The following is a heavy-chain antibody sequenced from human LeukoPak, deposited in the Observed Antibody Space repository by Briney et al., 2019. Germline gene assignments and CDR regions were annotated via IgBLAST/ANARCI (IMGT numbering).Heavy chain of an antibody. CDR2: ITWNSGSI. CDR1: GFTFDDYA. Sequence: GGSLRLSCATSGFTFDDYAMHWVRQAPGKGLEWVPGITWNSGSIGYADSVKGRFTISRDNAKNSLYLQMTSLRAEDTAFYYRAKDIASSVHYYMDVWGKGTTVTVSS. D-gene: IGHD6-13*01. J-gene: IGHJ6*03. CDR3: AKDIASSVHYYMDV. V-gene: IGHV3-9*01.